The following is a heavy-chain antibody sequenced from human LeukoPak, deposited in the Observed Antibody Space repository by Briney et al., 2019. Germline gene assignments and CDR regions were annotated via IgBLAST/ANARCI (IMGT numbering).Heavy chain of an antibody. CDR3: ARKQGGTMYDV. CDR2: FYGGSA. J-gene: IGHJ4*02. D-gene: IGHD1-7*01. CDR1: GGSISSSNYY. V-gene: IGHV4-39*07. Sequence: SETLSLTCIVPGGSISSSNYYWAWIRQPPGKGLEWIGTFYGGSAYYNPSLTSRVSISKDTSDNQFSLRLYSVTVADTAVYYCARKQGGTMYDVWGQGTQVTVSS.